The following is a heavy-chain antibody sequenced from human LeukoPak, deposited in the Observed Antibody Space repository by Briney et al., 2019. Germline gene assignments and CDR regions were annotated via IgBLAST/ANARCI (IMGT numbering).Heavy chain of an antibody. CDR1: GGSIMVAAYF. CDR3: ARGYGDNSGAFDI. D-gene: IGHD4-23*01. J-gene: IGHJ3*02. Sequence: SDTLSLTCTVSGGSIMVAAYFWSWIRQPPGKGLEWIGYIYYSGRTYYNPSLKSRVTISLDRSKNQFSLKVSSVTAADTAVYFCARGYGDNSGAFDIWGQGTLVTVSS. V-gene: IGHV4-30-2*01. CDR2: IYYSGRT.